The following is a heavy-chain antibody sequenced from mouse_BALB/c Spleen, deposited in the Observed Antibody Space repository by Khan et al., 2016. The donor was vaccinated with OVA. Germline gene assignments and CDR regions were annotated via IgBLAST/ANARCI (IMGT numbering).Heavy chain of an antibody. CDR1: GHTFTKFG. Sequence: QIQLVQSGPEVKKPGETVKISCKASGHTFTKFGMNWVKQAPGKGLKWMGWINTYTGEPTYADDFNGRFAFSLETSASTAYLQINNLKNEVYATDCCARPPYCSYVLDNWGQGTSVTVSS. J-gene: IGHJ4*01. V-gene: IGHV9-1*02. CDR3: ARPPYCSYVLDN. D-gene: IGHD2-10*01. CDR2: INTYTGEP.